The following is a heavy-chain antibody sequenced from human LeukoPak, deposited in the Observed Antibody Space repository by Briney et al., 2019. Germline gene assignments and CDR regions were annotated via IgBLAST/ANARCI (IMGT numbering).Heavy chain of an antibody. D-gene: IGHD5-12*01. Sequence: GGSLRLSYVASGFTLSDHWMYWVRQGPSRGLAHVSRVESDASRTTYADSVKGRFTISRDDAKNTMYLQMNSLRVEDTAVYYCVKGGHKLDIQTTHYYYGLDVWGQGTTVAVS. CDR1: GFTLSDHW. CDR3: VKGGHKLDIQTTHYYYGLDV. J-gene: IGHJ6*02. CDR2: VESDASRT. V-gene: IGHV3-74*03.